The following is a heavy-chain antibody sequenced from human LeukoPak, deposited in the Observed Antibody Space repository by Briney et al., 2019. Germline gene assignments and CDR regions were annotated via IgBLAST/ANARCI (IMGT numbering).Heavy chain of an antibody. CDR1: GGSISSYY. D-gene: IGHD4-17*01. V-gene: IGHV4-59*01. CDR3: ARDQYGLNYLDY. CDR2: IYYSGST. J-gene: IGHJ4*02. Sequence: SETLSLTCTVSGGSISSYYWSWIRQPPGKGLEWIGYIYYSGSTNYNPSLKSRVTISVDTSKNQFSLKLSSVTAADTAVYYCARDQYGLNYLDYWGQGTLVTVSS.